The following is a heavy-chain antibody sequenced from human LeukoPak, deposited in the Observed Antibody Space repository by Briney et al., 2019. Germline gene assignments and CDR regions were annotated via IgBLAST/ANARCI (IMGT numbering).Heavy chain of an antibody. CDR3: ARFCDSSGYYHSGFDY. Sequence: ASVKVSCKASGYTFTSYDINWVRQATGQGLEWMGWMNPNSGNTGYAQKFRGRVTMTRNTSISTAYMELSSLRSEDTAVYYCARFCDSSGYYHSGFDYWGQGTLVTVSS. CDR2: MNPNSGNT. J-gene: IGHJ4*02. D-gene: IGHD3-22*01. V-gene: IGHV1-8*01. CDR1: GYTFTSYD.